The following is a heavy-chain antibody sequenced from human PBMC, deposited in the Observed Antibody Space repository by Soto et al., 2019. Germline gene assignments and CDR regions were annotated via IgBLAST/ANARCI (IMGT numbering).Heavy chain of an antibody. CDR2: ISGSGGST. J-gene: IGHJ6*02. D-gene: IGHD6-19*01. Sequence: QPGGSLRLSCAASGFTFSSYAMSWVRQAPGKGLEWVSAISGSGGSTYYADSVKGRFTISRDNSKNTLYLQMNSLRAEDTAVYYCAKDGGEQWLADYYYGMDVWGQGTTVTVSS. CDR3: AKDGGEQWLADYYYGMDV. CDR1: GFTFSSYA. V-gene: IGHV3-23*01.